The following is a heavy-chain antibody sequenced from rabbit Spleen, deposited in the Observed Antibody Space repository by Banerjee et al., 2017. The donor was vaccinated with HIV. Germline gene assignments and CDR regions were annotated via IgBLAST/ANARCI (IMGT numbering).Heavy chain of an antibody. CDR1: GFTINQMHY. CDR2: IYTGSGVI. J-gene: IGHJ4*01. D-gene: IGHD5-1*01. V-gene: IGHV1S43*01. CDR3: ASDVGGIYYSL. Sequence: QSLEESGGGLAKPGASLTLTCKASGFTINQMHYMCWVRQAPGKGLEWIGCIYTGSGVIFYASWVNGRFIISRSTSRNTVTLQMTSLTAADTATYFCASDVGGIYYSLWGPGTLVTVS.